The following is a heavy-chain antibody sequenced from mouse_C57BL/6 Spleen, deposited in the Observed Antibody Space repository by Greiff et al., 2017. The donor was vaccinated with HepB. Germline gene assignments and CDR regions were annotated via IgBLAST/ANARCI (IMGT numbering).Heavy chain of an antibody. J-gene: IGHJ1*03. D-gene: IGHD2-4*01. CDR1: GYTFTSYW. CDR3: ARLDDDGRYLYFDV. CDR2: TYPGSGST. Sequence: QVQLQQPGAELVKPGASVKMSCKASGYTFTSYWITWVKQRPGQGLEWIGDTYPGSGSTNYNEKSKSKATLTVDTSSSTAYMQLSSLTSEDAAVYYCARLDDDGRYLYFDVWGTGTTVTVSS. V-gene: IGHV1-55*01.